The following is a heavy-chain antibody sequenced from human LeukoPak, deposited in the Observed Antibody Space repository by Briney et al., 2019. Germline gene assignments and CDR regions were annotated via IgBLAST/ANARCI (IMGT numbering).Heavy chain of an antibody. V-gene: IGHV4-30-2*01. J-gene: IGHJ4*02. CDR2: IYHSGST. CDR3: ARAQEAAAGGFDY. D-gene: IGHD6-13*01. CDR1: GVSISSGGYS. Sequence: SQTLSLTCAVSGVSISSGGYSWSWIRQPPGKGLESIGYIYHSGSTYYNPSLKSRVTISVDRSKNQFSLKLSSVTAADTAVYYCARAQEAAAGGFDYWGQGTLVTVSS.